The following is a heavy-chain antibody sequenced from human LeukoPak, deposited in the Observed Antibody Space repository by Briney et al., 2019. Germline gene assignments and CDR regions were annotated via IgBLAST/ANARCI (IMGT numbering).Heavy chain of an antibody. CDR3: ARCGYSDGWSCDH. Sequence: RASVKVSCKASGYIFTSHSMHRVRQAPGQRLEWMGWINTGNGNTKYSQKFQGRVTVTRDTSASTAYMELSSLRSEDTAVYYCARCGYSDGWSCDHWGQGTLVTVSS. J-gene: IGHJ5*02. CDR1: GYIFTSHS. CDR2: INTGNGNT. V-gene: IGHV1-3*04. D-gene: IGHD5-18*01.